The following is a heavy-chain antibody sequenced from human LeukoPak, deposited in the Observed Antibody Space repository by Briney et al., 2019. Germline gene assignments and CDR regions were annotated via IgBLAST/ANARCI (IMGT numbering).Heavy chain of an antibody. CDR3: ARGPFYDFWSSYYFDY. V-gene: IGHV4-61*02. J-gene: IGHJ4*02. Sequence: SQTLSLTCTVSGGSISSGSYYWSWIRQPAGKGLEWIGRIYTSGSTNYNPSLKSRVTMSVDTSKNQFSLKLSSVTAADTAVYYCARGPFYDFWSSYYFDYWGQGTLVTVSS. CDR1: GGSISSGSYY. D-gene: IGHD3-3*01. CDR2: IYTSGST.